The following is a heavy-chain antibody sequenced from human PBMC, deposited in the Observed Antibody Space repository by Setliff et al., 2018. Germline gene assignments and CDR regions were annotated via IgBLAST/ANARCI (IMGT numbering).Heavy chain of an antibody. D-gene: IGHD5-18*01. CDR1: GYTFTSYG. CDR3: ARGHTSMAP. Sequence: SCKASGYTFTSYGISWVRQAPGQGLEWVSYITSSGDTMNYADSVKGRFTISRDNAKNSLHLQMNSLRAEDTAVYYCARGHTSMAPWGQGTLVTVSS. CDR2: ITSSGDTM. V-gene: IGHV3-48*04. J-gene: IGHJ5*02.